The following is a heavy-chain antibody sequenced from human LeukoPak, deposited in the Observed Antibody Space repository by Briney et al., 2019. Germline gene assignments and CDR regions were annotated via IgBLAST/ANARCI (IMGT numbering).Heavy chain of an antibody. J-gene: IGHJ4*02. Sequence: GESLQISCKGSGYRFTSYWIGWVRQMPGKGLEWMGIIYPIDSDTRYSPSLQGQVTISADKSISTAYLQWSSLKASDTAMYYCARQTERYNWNYAGYWGQGTLVTVSS. V-gene: IGHV5-51*01. D-gene: IGHD1-7*01. CDR3: ARQTERYNWNYAGY. CDR2: IYPIDSDT. CDR1: GYRFTSYW.